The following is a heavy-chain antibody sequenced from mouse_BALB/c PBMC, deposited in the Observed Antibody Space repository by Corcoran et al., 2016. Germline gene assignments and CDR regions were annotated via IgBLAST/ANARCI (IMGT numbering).Heavy chain of an antibody. J-gene: IGHJ4*01. V-gene: IGHV9-3-1*01. Sequence: QIQLVQSGPELKKPGETVKISCKASGYTFTNYGMNWVKQAPGKGLKWMGWINTYTGEPTYADDFKGRFAFSLETSASTAYLQINNLKNEDTATYFCATNTMITTGEYYYAMDYWGQGTSVTVSS. CDR3: ATNTMITTGEYYYAMDY. D-gene: IGHD2-4*01. CDR2: INTYTGEP. CDR1: GYTFTNYG.